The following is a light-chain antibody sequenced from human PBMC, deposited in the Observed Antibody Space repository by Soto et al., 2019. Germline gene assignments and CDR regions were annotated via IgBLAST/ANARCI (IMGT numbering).Light chain of an antibody. Sequence: QLVLTQSPSASASLGASVKLTCTLSSGHSSYAIAWHQQQPEKGPRYLMKLSSDGSHSKGDGIPDRFSGSSSGAERYLTFSSLQSEDEADYYCQTWDTGARVVFGGGTQLTVL. CDR2: LSSDGSH. CDR1: SGHSSYA. J-gene: IGLJ2*01. V-gene: IGLV4-69*01. CDR3: QTWDTGARVV.